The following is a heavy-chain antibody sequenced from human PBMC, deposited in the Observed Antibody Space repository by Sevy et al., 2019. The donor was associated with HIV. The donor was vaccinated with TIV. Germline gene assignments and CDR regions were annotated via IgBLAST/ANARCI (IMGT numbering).Heavy chain of an antibody. J-gene: IGHJ4*02. V-gene: IGHV3-23*01. D-gene: IGHD3-22*01. Sequence: GGSLRLSCVACEFRLSNYAMNWVRQAPGKGLEWVSGISGSGGSSYYADSVKGRFTISRDNSKNTLYLQMNSLRAEDTAMYYCAKDLYYDNSLFDYWGQGILVTVSS. CDR1: EFRLSNYA. CDR3: AKDLYYDNSLFDY. CDR2: ISGSGGSS.